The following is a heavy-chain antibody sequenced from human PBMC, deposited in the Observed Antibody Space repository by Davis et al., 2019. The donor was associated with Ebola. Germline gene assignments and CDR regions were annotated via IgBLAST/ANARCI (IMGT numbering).Heavy chain of an antibody. V-gene: IGHV1-69*08. CDR2: INPILGAA. CDR3: AKRGLSFGVVKYHYGMDV. Sequence: SVKVSCKASGGTFSDYTFTWVRQAPGQGLEWMGRINPILGAADYAPTFQGRVTITADKSTVTAYLKLSSLTSEDTAVYYCAKRGLSFGVVKYHYGMDVWGKGTTVTVSS. J-gene: IGHJ6*04. CDR1: GGTFSDYT. D-gene: IGHD3-3*01.